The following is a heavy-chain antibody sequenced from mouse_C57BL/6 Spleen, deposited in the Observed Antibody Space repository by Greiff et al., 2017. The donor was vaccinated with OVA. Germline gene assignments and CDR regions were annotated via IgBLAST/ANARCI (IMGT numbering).Heavy chain of an antibody. CDR1: GFTFSNYW. Sequence: EVKLVESGGGLVQPGGSMKLSCVASGFTFSNYWMNWVRQSPEKGLEWVAQIRLKSDNYATHYAESVKGRFTISRDDSKSSVYLQMNNLRAEDTGIYYCTEGYGSSYLAWFAYWGQGTLVTVSA. CDR2: IRLKSDNYAT. J-gene: IGHJ3*01. V-gene: IGHV6-3*01. D-gene: IGHD1-1*01. CDR3: TEGYGSSYLAWFAY.